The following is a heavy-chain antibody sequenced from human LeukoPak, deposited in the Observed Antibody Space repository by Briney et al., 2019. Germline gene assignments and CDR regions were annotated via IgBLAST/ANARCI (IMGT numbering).Heavy chain of an antibody. CDR2: IYYSGST. D-gene: IGHD3-10*01. V-gene: IGHV4-59*11. CDR3: ARRSGSGMGSLDY. CDR1: GGSISSHY. Sequence: KASETLSRTCTVSGGSISSHYWSWIRQPPGKGLEWIGYIYYSGSTNYNPSLKSRVTISVDTSKNQFSLKLSSVTAADTAVYYCARRSGSGMGSLDYWGQGTLVTVSS. J-gene: IGHJ4*02.